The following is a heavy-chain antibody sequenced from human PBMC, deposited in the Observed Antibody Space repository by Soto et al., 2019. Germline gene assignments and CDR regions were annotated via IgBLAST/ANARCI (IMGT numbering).Heavy chain of an antibody. J-gene: IGHJ4*02. Sequence: SLRLSCAASGFTFSSYAMHWVRQAPGKGLEWVAVISYDGSNKYYADSVKGRFTISRDNSKNTLYLQMNSLRAEDTAVYYCARERDILEWLFDFDYWGQGTLVTVSS. CDR1: GFTFSSYA. V-gene: IGHV3-30-3*01. D-gene: IGHD3-3*01. CDR3: ARERDILEWLFDFDY. CDR2: ISYDGSNK.